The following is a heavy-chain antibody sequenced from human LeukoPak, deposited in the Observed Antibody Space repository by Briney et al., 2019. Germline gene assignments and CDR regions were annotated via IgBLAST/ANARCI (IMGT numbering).Heavy chain of an antibody. Sequence: GGSLRLSCAASGFSFTTYWMGRVRQAPGKGLEWVAHINQDESSQYYVDAVRGRFTISRDNAKNSLNLRMNSLRGEDTAVYFCARLGPVTKDHYCDYWGQGTLVTVSS. CDR1: GFSFTTYW. CDR3: ARLGPVTKDHYCDY. V-gene: IGHV3-7*01. D-gene: IGHD4-17*01. CDR2: INQDESSQ. J-gene: IGHJ4*02.